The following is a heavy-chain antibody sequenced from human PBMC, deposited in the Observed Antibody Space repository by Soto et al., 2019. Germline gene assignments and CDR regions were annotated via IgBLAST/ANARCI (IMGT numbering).Heavy chain of an antibody. J-gene: IGHJ4*02. V-gene: IGHV3-23*01. CDR2: VSTSGDST. Sequence: GGSLRLSCAASGFTFSSFAMTWVRQAPGKGLDWVSAVSTSGDSTHYADSVKGRFTISRDNSKNKLYLQMNSLRAEDTAVYYFAKSDIVLMVYAITPYYFDYWGQGTLVTVSS. D-gene: IGHD2-8*01. CDR1: GFTFSSFA. CDR3: AKSDIVLMVYAITPYYFDY.